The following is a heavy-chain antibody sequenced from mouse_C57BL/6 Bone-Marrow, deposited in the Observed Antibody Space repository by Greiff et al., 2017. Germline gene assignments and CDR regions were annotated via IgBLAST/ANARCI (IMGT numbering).Heavy chain of an antibody. CDR1: GYTFTDYY. V-gene: IGHV1-76*01. CDR3: AREPYYSGSSHYFDY. Sequence: QVQLKQSGAELVRPGASVKLSCKASGYTFTDYYINWVKQRPGQGLEWIARIYPGSGNTYYNEKFKGKATLTAETSSSTAYMQLSSLTSEDSAVYSGAREPYYSGSSHYFDYWGQGTTLTVSS. D-gene: IGHD1-1*01. CDR2: IYPGSGNT. J-gene: IGHJ2*01.